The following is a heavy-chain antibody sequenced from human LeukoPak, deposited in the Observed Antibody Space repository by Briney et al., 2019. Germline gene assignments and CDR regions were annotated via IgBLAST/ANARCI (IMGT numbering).Heavy chain of an antibody. D-gene: IGHD2-21*02. Sequence: GGSLRLSCAASGFTFSSYAMSWVRQAPGKGLEWVSYISSSGSTIYYADSVKGRFTISRDNSKNTLYLQMNSLRAEDTAVYYCAKDKMRVTLDYWGQGTLVTVSS. J-gene: IGHJ4*02. CDR1: GFTFSSYA. V-gene: IGHV3-48*01. CDR3: AKDKMRVTLDY. CDR2: ISSSGSTI.